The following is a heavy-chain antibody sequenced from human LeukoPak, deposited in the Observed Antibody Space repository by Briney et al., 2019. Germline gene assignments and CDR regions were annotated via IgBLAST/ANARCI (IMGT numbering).Heavy chain of an antibody. CDR2: ISGSGGST. CDR3: AKGNGYSYGRYYFDY. CDR1: GFTFSSYW. D-gene: IGHD5-18*01. V-gene: IGHV3-23*01. J-gene: IGHJ4*02. Sequence: GGSLRLSCAASGFTFSSYWMSWVRQAPGKGLEWVSAISGSGGSTYYADSVKGRFTISRDNSKNTLYLQMNSLRAEDTAVYYCAKGNGYSYGRYYFDYWGQGTLVTVSS.